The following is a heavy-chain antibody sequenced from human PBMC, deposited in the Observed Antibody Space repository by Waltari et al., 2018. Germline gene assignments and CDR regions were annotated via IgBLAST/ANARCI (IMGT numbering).Heavy chain of an antibody. CDR2: IYYSGST. J-gene: IGHJ4*02. Sequence: QVQLQESGPGLVKPSETLSLTCTVSGGSISSHYWRWIRQPPGKGLEWIGYIYYSGSTNYNPSLKSRVTISVDTSKNQFSLKLSSVTAADTAVYYCARGSSRGFDYWGQGTLVTVSS. CDR3: ARGSSRGFDY. CDR1: GGSISSHY. V-gene: IGHV4-59*11. D-gene: IGHD6-13*01.